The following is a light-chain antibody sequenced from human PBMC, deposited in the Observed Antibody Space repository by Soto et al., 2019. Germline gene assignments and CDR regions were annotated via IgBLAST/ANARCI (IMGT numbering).Light chain of an antibody. J-gene: IGKJ1*01. V-gene: IGKV1-5*03. CDR2: KAS. CDR3: HQYNSYPRT. Sequence: DIQMTQSPSTLSASVGDRVTITCRASQSISSWLAWYQQKPGKAPKLLIYKASSLESGVPSRFSGSGSGTEFTLTISSLQPADFATYYCHQYNSYPRTFGQGTKVEIK. CDR1: QSISSW.